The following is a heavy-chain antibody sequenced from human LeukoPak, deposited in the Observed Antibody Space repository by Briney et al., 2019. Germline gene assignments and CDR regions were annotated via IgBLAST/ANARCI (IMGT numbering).Heavy chain of an antibody. CDR3: ARDSGSEWGGTDAFDI. CDR2: IIPIFGTA. V-gene: IGHV1-69*05. Sequence: WASVKVSCKASGGTFSSYAISWVRQAPGQGLEWMGGIIPIFGTANYAQKFQGRVTITTDESTSTAYMELSSLRSEDTAVYYCARDSGSEWGGTDAFDIWGQGTMVTVSS. CDR1: GGTFSSYA. J-gene: IGHJ3*02. D-gene: IGHD2-15*01.